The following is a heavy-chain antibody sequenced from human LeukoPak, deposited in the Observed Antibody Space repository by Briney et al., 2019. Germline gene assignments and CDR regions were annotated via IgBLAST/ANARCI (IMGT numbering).Heavy chain of an antibody. CDR3: ARRGSNYYDSSGYLSLDY. Sequence: GASVKVSCKASGYTFTSYDINWVRQATGQGLEWMGWMNPNSGNTGHAQKFQGRVTMTRNTSISTAYMELSSLRSEDTAVYYCARRGSNYYDSSGYLSLDYGGQGPLVTVPS. CDR2: MNPNSGNT. V-gene: IGHV1-8*01. CDR1: GYTFTSYD. J-gene: IGHJ4*02. D-gene: IGHD3-22*01.